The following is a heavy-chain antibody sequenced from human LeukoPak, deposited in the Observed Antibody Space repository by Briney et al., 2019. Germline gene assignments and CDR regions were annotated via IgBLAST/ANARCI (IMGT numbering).Heavy chain of an antibody. CDR1: GFTFSSYA. V-gene: IGHV3-48*03. CDR3: ARGKNGIAVAGPSDY. J-gene: IGHJ4*02. CDR2: ISSGGSTI. D-gene: IGHD6-19*01. Sequence: GGSLRLSCAASGFTFSSYAMSWVRQAPGKGLEWVSYISSGGSTIYYADSVKGRFTISRDNAKNSLYLQMNSLRAEDTAVYYCARGKNGIAVAGPSDYWGQGTLVTVSS.